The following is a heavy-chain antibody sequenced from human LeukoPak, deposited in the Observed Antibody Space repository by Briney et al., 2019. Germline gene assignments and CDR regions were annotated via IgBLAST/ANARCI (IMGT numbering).Heavy chain of an antibody. V-gene: IGHV4-4*07. J-gene: IGHJ5*02. CDR3: AKGSGPPWFDP. Sequence: SETLSLTCTVSGGSISSYYWSWIRQPAGKGLEWIGRISTDGSTNYNPSLSSRVTLSLDTSKDHFSLRLNSVTAADTAVYYCAKGSGPPWFDPWGQGTLVTVSS. CDR1: GGSISSYY. CDR2: ISTDGST. D-gene: IGHD2-8*02.